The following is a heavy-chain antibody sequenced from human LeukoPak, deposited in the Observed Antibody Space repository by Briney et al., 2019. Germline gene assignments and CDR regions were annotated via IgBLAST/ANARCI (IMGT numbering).Heavy chain of an antibody. D-gene: IGHD3-22*01. CDR2: DYHCGRT. J-gene: IGHJ6*03. CDR3: ARARSSGDYPAYYYYYMDV. CDR1: SYPFGRHYY. V-gene: IGHV4-38-2*02. Sequence: SEPLSLTCTVSSYPFGRHYYWGWIRQTPGKGLELNGSDYHCGRTYYNPSPKRRVTISVDTSKNQLSPKQSPVTAADTAVLYFARARSSGDYPAYYYYYMDVWGKGTTVTISS.